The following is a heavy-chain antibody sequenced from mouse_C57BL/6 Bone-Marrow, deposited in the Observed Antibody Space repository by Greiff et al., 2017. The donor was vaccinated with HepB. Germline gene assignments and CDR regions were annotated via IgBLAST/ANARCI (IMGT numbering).Heavy chain of an antibody. CDR3: ARERYGNYLYYFDY. D-gene: IGHD2-1*01. CDR2: IHPNSGST. CDR1: GYTFTSYW. J-gene: IGHJ2*01. V-gene: IGHV1-64*01. Sequence: VQLQQSGAELVKPGASVKLSCKASGYTFTSYWMHWVKQRPGQGLEWIGMIHPNSGSTNYNEKFKSKATLTVDKSSSTAYMQLSSLTSEDSAVYYCARERYGNYLYYFDYWGQGTTLTVSS.